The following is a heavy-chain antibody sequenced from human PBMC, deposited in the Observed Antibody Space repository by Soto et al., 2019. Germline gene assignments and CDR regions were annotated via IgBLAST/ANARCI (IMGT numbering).Heavy chain of an antibody. CDR2: IYYSGST. V-gene: IGHV4-59*08. D-gene: IGHD3-22*01. CDR3: ASTYYYDSSGYYYFDY. CDR1: GGSISSYY. Sequence: SETLSLTCTVSGGSISSYYWSWIRQPPGKGLEWIGYIYYSGSTNYNPSLKSRVTISVDTSKNQFSLKLSSVTAADTAVYYCASTYYYDSSGYYYFDYWGQGTPVTVSS. J-gene: IGHJ4*02.